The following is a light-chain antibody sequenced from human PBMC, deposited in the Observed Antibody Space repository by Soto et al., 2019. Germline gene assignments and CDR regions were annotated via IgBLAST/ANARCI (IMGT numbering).Light chain of an antibody. CDR2: DVS. J-gene: IGLJ1*01. V-gene: IGLV2-14*01. Sequence: QSVLTQPASVSGSPGQSITISCTGTSSDVGGYNYVSWYQQHPGKVPKLMIYDVSNRPSGVSNRFSGSKSGNTASLTISGLQAEDEADYYCSSYTSSSTLVFGTGTKVTV. CDR1: SSDVGGYNY. CDR3: SSYTSSSTLV.